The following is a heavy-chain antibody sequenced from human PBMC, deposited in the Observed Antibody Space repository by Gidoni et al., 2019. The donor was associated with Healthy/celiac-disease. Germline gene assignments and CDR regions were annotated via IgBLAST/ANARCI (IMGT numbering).Heavy chain of an antibody. CDR3: ARPSGSGNLNWFDP. V-gene: IGHV4-39*01. J-gene: IGHJ5*02. Sequence: QLQLQESGPGLVKPSETLSLTCTVYGGSIPSSSYYWGWIRQPPGKGLEWMGSIYYSGSTYYNPSLKSRGTISVDTSKNQCSLKLSSVTAADTAVYYCARPSGSGNLNWFDPWGQGTLVTVSS. CDR2: IYYSGST. D-gene: IGHD3-10*01. CDR1: GGSIPSSSYY.